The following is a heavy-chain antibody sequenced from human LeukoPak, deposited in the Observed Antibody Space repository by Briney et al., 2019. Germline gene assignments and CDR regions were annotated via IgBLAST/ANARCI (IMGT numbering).Heavy chain of an antibody. Sequence: GGSLRLSCAASGFIFSSYDFNWVRQAPGKGLEWVSYISSSSSTIYYADSVKGRFTISRDNAKNSLYLQMNSLRAEDTAVYYCARENDYGWFDPWGQGTLVTVSS. J-gene: IGHJ5*02. D-gene: IGHD4-17*01. CDR2: ISSSSSTI. V-gene: IGHV3-48*04. CDR1: GFIFSSYD. CDR3: ARENDYGWFDP.